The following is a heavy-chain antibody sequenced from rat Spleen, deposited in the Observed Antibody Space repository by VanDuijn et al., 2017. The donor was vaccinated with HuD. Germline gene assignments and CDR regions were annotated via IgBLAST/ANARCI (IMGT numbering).Heavy chain of an antibody. CDR2: IYTGGDNT. V-gene: IGHV5S14*01. CDR1: GFTFSNYG. J-gene: IGHJ2*01. CDR3: ARHGYGGYPYYVDY. Sequence: EVQLVESGGGLVQPGRSLKLSCAASGFTFSNYGMAWVRQTPTKGLEWVASIYTGGDNTYNRDSVKGRFTISRDNAKNTQYLQMDSLRSEDTATYYCARHGYGGYPYYVDYWGQGVMVTVSS. D-gene: IGHD1-11*01.